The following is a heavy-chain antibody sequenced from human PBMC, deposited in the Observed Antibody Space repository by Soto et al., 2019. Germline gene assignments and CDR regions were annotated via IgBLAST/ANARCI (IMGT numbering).Heavy chain of an antibody. J-gene: IGHJ2*01. CDR1: GYSSALYW. V-gene: IGHV5-51*01. CDR3: ARIIADWYFDL. D-gene: IGHD3-16*02. CDR2: IYPSDSDV. Sequence: GESLKISCKGSGYSSALYWIGWVRQMPGKDLEWMGIIYPSDSDVRYSPSFQGQVTMSADKSISTVYLQWNSLKASDTAMYYCARIIADWYFDLWGRGTLVTVSS.